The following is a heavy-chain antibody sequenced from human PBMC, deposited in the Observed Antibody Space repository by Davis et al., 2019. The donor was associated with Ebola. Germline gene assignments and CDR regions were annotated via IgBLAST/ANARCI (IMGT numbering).Heavy chain of an antibody. J-gene: IGHJ4*02. CDR1: GYTFTSYY. CDR3: ARDRGHYYDSSGYYY. D-gene: IGHD3-22*01. V-gene: IGHV1-46*01. Sequence: ASVKVSCQASGYTFTSYYMHWVRQAPGQGLEWMGIINPSGGSTSYAQKFQGRVTMTRDMSTSTVYMELSSLRSEDTAVYYCARDRGHYYDSSGYYYWGQGTLVTVSS. CDR2: INPSGGST.